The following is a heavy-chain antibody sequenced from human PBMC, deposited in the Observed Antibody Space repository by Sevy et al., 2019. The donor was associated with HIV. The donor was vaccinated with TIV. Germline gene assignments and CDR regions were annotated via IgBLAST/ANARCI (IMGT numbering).Heavy chain of an antibody. CDR3: ARDRGEILRSAFKS. Sequence: GGSLRLSCAASGFTFSEYGMHWVRQAPAKGLEWVAVISHDGRNYKYNADFVKGRFTISRDNSRNTLYLQMNSLRAEDTAIYYCARDRGEILRSAFKSWGQGTLVTVSS. V-gene: IGHV3-30*04. D-gene: IGHD3-10*01. CDR2: ISHDGRNYK. J-gene: IGHJ5*02. CDR1: GFTFSEYG.